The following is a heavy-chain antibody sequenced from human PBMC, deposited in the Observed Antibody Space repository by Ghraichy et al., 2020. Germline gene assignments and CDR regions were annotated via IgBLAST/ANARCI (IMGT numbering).Heavy chain of an antibody. J-gene: IGHJ5*02. CDR2: ISGSGGST. CDR1: GFTFSSYA. Sequence: GGSLRLSCAASGFTFSSYAMSWVRQAPGKGLEWVSAISGSGGSTYYADSVKGRFTISRDNSKNTLYLQMNSLRAEDTAVYYCAKNPYDDFWSGLNWFDPWGQGTLVTVSS. D-gene: IGHD3-3*01. V-gene: IGHV3-23*01. CDR3: AKNPYDDFWSGLNWFDP.